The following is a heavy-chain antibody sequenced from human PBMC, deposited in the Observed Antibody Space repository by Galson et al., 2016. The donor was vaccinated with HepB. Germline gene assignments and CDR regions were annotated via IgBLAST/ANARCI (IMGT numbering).Heavy chain of an antibody. CDR3: ARNGFYCLDY. J-gene: IGHJ4*02. CDR2: IYHSGST. D-gene: IGHD2/OR15-2a*01. V-gene: IGHV4-4*02. Sequence: LSLTCAVSGGSISSHDWWSWVRQPPGKGLEWIGEIYHSGSTNYNPSLKSRVTISVDNFKNQFSLKLTSVTAADTAVYYCARNGFYCLDYWGQGILVTVSS. CDR1: GGSISSHDW.